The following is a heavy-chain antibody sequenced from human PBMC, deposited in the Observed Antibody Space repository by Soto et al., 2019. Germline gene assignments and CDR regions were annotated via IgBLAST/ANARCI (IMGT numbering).Heavy chain of an antibody. Sequence: PGGSLRLSCAASGFTFSSYEMNWVRQAPGKGLEWVSYISSSGSTIYYADSVKGRFTISRENAKNSLYLQMNSLRAEDTAVYYCARGDIVVVVAANILAYGMDVWGQGTTVTVSS. V-gene: IGHV3-48*03. CDR3: ARGDIVVVVAANILAYGMDV. CDR2: ISSSGSTI. D-gene: IGHD2-15*01. J-gene: IGHJ6*02. CDR1: GFTFSSYE.